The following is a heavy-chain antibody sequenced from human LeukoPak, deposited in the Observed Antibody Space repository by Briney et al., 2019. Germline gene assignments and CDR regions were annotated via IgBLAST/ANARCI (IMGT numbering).Heavy chain of an antibody. Sequence: GGSLRLSCAASGFTFSSYAMHWVRQAPGKGLEWVAVISYDGSNKYYADSVKSQFTISRDNSKNTLYLQMNSLRAEDTAVYYCARDEYCSGGTCYIYWYFDLWGRGTLVTVSS. CDR3: ARDEYCSGGTCYIYWYFDL. V-gene: IGHV3-30-3*01. D-gene: IGHD2-15*01. J-gene: IGHJ2*01. CDR1: GFTFSSYA. CDR2: ISYDGSNK.